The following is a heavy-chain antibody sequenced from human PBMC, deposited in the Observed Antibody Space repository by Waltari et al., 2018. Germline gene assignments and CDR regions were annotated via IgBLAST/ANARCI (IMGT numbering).Heavy chain of an antibody. V-gene: IGHV3-21*01. Sequence: EVQLVESGGGLVKPGGSLRLSCAASGFTFSSYSMNWVRQAPGKGLEWVSSISMSSSYIYYADSVKGRFTISRDNAKNSLYLQMNSLRAEDTAVYYCAREPAYCSGGSCPDYWGQGTLVTVSS. D-gene: IGHD2-15*01. CDR2: ISMSSSYI. CDR1: GFTFSSYS. CDR3: AREPAYCSGGSCPDY. J-gene: IGHJ4*02.